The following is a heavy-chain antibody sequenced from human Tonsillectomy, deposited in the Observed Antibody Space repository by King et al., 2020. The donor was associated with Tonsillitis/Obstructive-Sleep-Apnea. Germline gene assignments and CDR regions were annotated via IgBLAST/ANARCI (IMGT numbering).Heavy chain of an antibody. CDR1: GFTFSSYS. D-gene: IGHD1-1*01. J-gene: IGHJ4*02. CDR2: ISSSSSYI. Sequence: VQLVESGGGLVKPGGSLRLSCAASGFTFSSYSMNWVRQAPGKGLEWVSSISSSSSYIYYADSVKGRFTISRDNAKNSLYRQMNSRRAEDTAVYYCASHNWNDDPYFDYWGQGTLVTVSS. CDR3: ASHNWNDDPYFDY. V-gene: IGHV3-21*01.